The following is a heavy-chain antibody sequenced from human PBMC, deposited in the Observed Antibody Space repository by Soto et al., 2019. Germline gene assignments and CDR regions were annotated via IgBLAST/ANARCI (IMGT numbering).Heavy chain of an antibody. CDR3: ARPEAARTGGPFN. CDR1: GYTFTSYY. D-gene: IGHD6-6*01. J-gene: IGHJ4*02. Sequence: VKVSCKASGYTFTSYYMHWVRQAPGQGLEWMGIINPSGGSTSYAQKFQGRVTMTRDTSTSTVYMELSSLRSEDTAVYYCARPEAARTGGPFNWGQGTLVTVSS. CDR2: INPSGGST. V-gene: IGHV1-46*01.